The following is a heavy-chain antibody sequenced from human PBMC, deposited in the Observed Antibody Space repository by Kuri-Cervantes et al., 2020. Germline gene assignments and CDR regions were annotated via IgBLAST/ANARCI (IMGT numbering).Heavy chain of an antibody. CDR2: ISYDGSNK. CDR3: ARVQVTSSWFRYYYYYMDV. CDR1: GFTFSSYG. D-gene: IGHD6-13*01. J-gene: IGHJ6*03. V-gene: IGHV3-30*03. Sequence: GGSLRLSCAASGFTFSSYGMHWVRQAPGKGLEWMAVISYDGSNKYYADSVKGRFTISRDNSKNTLYLQMNSLRAEDTAVYYCARVQVTSSWFRYYYYYMDVWGKGTTVTVSS.